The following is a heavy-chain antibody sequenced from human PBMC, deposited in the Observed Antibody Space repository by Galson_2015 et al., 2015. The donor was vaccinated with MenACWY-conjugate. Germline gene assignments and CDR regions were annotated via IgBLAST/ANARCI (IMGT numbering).Heavy chain of an antibody. J-gene: IGHJ5*02. Sequence: QSGAEVTKPGESLKISCTASGYNFSTYWIGWVRQMPGKGLEWMGFIWPGDSHTMYSPSFQGQVTISVDKSINTAYLQWRSLQASATGFDFCARRQFKAAAAAFDPWGQGALVSVSS. V-gene: IGHV5-51*01. CDR2: IWPGDSHT. CDR1: GYNFSTYW. CDR3: ARRQFKAAAAAFDP. D-gene: IGHD6-13*01.